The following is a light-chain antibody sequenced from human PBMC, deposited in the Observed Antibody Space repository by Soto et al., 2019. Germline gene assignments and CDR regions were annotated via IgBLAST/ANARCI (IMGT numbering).Light chain of an antibody. Sequence: QSALTQPPSASGPPGQSVTISCTGTSSDVGGYNYVSWYQQHPGKAPKLMIYEVSKRPSGVPDRFSGSKSGNTASLTVSGLQAEDEADYYCSSYAGSNNFDVVFGGGTKLTVL. CDR1: SSDVGGYNY. V-gene: IGLV2-8*01. CDR3: SSYAGSNNFDVV. J-gene: IGLJ2*01. CDR2: EVS.